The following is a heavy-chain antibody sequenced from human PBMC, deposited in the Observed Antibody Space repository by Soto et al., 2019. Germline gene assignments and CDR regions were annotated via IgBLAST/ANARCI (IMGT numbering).Heavy chain of an antibody. V-gene: IGHV3-30-3*01. CDR3: ARDYYKYYDSSGYYRSPAY. CDR1: GFTFSSYA. J-gene: IGHJ4*02. CDR2: ISYDGSDK. Sequence: PGGSLRLSCAASGFTFSSYAMHWVRQAPGKGLGWVALISYDGSDKDYADSVKGRFTISRDNSRNTLFLQMNSLRAEDTAVYYCARDYYKYYDSSGYYRSPAYWGQGTLVTVSS. D-gene: IGHD3-22*01.